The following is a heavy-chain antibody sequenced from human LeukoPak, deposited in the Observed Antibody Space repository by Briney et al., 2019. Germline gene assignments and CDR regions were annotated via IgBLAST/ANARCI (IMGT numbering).Heavy chain of an antibody. D-gene: IGHD1-26*01. CDR3: ARDSFTSGSYFY. CDR2: ISSSSSYI. CDR1: GFTFSSYS. J-gene: IGHJ4*02. V-gene: IGHV3-21*01. Sequence: GGSLRLSCAASGFTFSSYSMNWVRQASGKGLEWVSSISSSSSYIYYADSVKGRFTISRDNAKNSLYLQMNSLRAEDTAVYYCARDSFTSGSYFYWGQGTLVTVSS.